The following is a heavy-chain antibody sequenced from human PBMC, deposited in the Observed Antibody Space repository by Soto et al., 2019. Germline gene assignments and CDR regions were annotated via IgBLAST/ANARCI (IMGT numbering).Heavy chain of an antibody. CDR2: ISGSGGST. CDR3: AKGSPFRFDY. J-gene: IGHJ4*02. D-gene: IGHD3-16*01. CDR1: GFTFSIFA. V-gene: IGHV3-23*01. Sequence: LRLSCAASGFTFSIFAMSWVRQSPGKGLEWVSTISGSGGSTYYADSVKGRFTISRDNSKNTLYLQMNSLRAEDTAVYYCAKGSPFRFDYWGQGTLVTVSS.